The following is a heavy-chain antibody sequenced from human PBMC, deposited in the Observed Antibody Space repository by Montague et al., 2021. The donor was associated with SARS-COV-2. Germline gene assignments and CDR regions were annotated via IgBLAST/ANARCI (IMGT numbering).Heavy chain of an antibody. D-gene: IGHD4-17*01. CDR3: AGDFLNGDYGGRLVD. J-gene: IGHJ4*02. CDR1: GFTFSPYA. Sequence: SLRLSCAASGFTFSPYAMHWVRQAPGKGLEWVAAISYYGSNKYFADSAKGRFTVSRDNSQNTLYLQMNSLRAEDTAVFYCAGDFLNGDYGGRLVDWGQGTLVTVSS. CDR2: ISYYGSNK. V-gene: IGHV3-30*14.